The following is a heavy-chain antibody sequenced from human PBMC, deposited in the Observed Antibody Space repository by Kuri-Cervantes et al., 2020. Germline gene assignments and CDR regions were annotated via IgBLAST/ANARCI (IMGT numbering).Heavy chain of an antibody. CDR2: INPNSGGT. CDR1: GYTFTGYY. J-gene: IGHJ6*02. CDR3: ARAGGFEDLWFGELLGSYYYYYYGMDV. D-gene: IGHD3-10*01. Sequence: ASVKVSCKASGYTFTGYYMHWVRQAPGQGLEWMGWINPNSGGTNYAQKFQGRVTMTRDTSISTAYMELSRLRSDDTAVYYCARAGGFEDLWFGELLGSYYYYYYGMDVWGQGTTVTVSS. V-gene: IGHV1-2*02.